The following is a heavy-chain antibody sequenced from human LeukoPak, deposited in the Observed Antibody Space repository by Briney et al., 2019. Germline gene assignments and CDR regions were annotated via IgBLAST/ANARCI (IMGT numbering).Heavy chain of an antibody. CDR2: IYTSGST. CDR3: ARGQPKGRPFDY. D-gene: IGHD1-1*01. Sequence: SETLSLTCTVSGGSISSYYWSWIRQPAGKGLEWIGRIYTSGSTNYNPSFKSRVTMSVDTSKNQFSLKLSSVTAADTAVYYCARGQPKGRPFDYWGQGTLVTVSS. CDR1: GGSISSYY. J-gene: IGHJ4*02. V-gene: IGHV4-4*07.